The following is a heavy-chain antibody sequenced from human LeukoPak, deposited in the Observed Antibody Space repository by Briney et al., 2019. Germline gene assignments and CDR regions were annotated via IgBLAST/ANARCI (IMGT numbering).Heavy chain of an antibody. CDR2: ISSNGGST. CDR3: VKGKGSSWRYYFDY. CDR1: GFTFSSYA. J-gene: IGHJ4*02. V-gene: IGHV3-64D*06. Sequence: PGGSLRLSCAASGFTFSSYAMNWVRQPPGKGLEYVSAISSNGGSTYYAASVKGRFTISRDNSKNTLYLQMSSLRAEDTAVYYCVKGKGSSWRYYFDYWGQGTLLTVSS. D-gene: IGHD6-13*01.